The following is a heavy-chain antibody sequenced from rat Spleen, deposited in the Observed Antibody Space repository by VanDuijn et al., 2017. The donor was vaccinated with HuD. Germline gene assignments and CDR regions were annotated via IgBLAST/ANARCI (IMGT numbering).Heavy chain of an antibody. CDR3: AGGYGDY. D-gene: IGHD1-11*01. V-gene: IGHV2-77*01. J-gene: IGHJ2*01. CDR1: GFSLTSYG. Sequence: QVQLKESGPGLVQPSETLSLTCTVSGFSLTSYGVHWVRQAPGKGLEWMGIIWGDGSTHYNSALKSRLSISRDTSKSQVFLTMNSLQTDDTAGYYCAGGYGDYWGQGVMVTVSS. CDR2: IWGDGST.